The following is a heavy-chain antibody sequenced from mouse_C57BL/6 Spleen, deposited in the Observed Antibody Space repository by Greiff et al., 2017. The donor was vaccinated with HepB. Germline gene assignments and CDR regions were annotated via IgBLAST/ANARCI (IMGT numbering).Heavy chain of an antibody. CDR1: GYTFTDYN. Sequence: EVQLQQSGPELVKPGASVKIPCKASGYTFTDYNMDWVKQSHGKSLEWIGDINPKNGGTIYNQKFKGKATLTVDKSSSTAYMELRSLTSEDTAVYYGVVCVVTTEGYWYFDVWGTGTTVTVSS. J-gene: IGHJ1*03. D-gene: IGHD2-2*01. V-gene: IGHV1-18*01. CDR3: VVCVVTTEGYWYFDV. CDR2: INPKNGGT.